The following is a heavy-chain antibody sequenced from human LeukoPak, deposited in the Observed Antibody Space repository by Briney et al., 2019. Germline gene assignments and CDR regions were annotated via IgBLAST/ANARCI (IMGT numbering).Heavy chain of an antibody. J-gene: IGHJ4*03. CDR1: GFTFSSYE. V-gene: IGHV3-48*03. CDR3: ARVGDYSDYAPDY. D-gene: IGHD4-11*01. CDR2: ITSSAGTI. Sequence: GGPLRLSCAASGFTFSSYEMHWVRQAPGKGLEWISYITSSAGTIYYADSVKGRFTISRDNAKSSLYLQMNSLRAEDTAVYYCARVGDYSDYAPDYSGQGTLVSVSS.